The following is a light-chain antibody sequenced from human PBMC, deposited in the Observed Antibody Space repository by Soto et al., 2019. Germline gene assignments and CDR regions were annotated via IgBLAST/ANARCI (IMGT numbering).Light chain of an antibody. V-gene: IGLV7-46*01. J-gene: IGLJ2*01. CDR1: TGAVTSSHY. CDR2: DTN. Sequence: QAVVNQEPSLTVSPGGTVTLTCQSSTGAVTSSHYPYWFQQKPSQVPTTLIYDTNNKHSWTPARFSGSLLGGKATLTLSGAQPEDEAEDSCLLSYPDIIAGVNVIFGGGTKVTVL. CDR3: LLSYPDIIAGVNVI.